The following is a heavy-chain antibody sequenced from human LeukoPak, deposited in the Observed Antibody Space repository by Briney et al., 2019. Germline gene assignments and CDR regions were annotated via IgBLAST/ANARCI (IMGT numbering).Heavy chain of an antibody. Sequence: PSETLSLTCTVSGGSISSYYWSWIRQPPGKGLEWIGYIYYSGSTNYNPSLKSRVTISVDTSKNQFSLKLSSVTAADTAEYYCARRILAMVRGVTEDAFDIWGQGTMVTVSS. J-gene: IGHJ3*02. CDR3: ARRILAMVRGVTEDAFDI. CDR1: GGSISSYY. CDR2: IYYSGST. V-gene: IGHV4-59*08. D-gene: IGHD3-10*01.